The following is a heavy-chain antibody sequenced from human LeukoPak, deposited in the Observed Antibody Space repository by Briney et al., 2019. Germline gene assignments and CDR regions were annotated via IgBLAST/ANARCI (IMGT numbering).Heavy chain of an antibody. Sequence: ASVKVSCKTSGYTFTSYYIHWVRQAPGQGLERMGWINPSSGGTEYAQKFQDRVTMTGDTSISTAYMELSRLRSDDTAVYYCARDRGSSWYVDYWGQGTLVTVSS. CDR2: INPSSGGT. CDR3: ARDRGSSWYVDY. D-gene: IGHD6-13*01. V-gene: IGHV1-2*02. J-gene: IGHJ4*02. CDR1: GYTFTSYY.